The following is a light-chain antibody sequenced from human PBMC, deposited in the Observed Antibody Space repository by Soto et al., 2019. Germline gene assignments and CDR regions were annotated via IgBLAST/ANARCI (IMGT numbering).Light chain of an antibody. CDR1: QSVTTY. Sequence: EIVLTQSPATLSVSAGESSTLSCRASQSVTTYLAWYQHKPGQAPKLLIYGASSRASGIPDMFSGSGSGTAFTLPTRSLEPEDFAVYYCQQHGSSPPITFGQGTRLEIK. CDR2: GAS. CDR3: QQHGSSPPIT. V-gene: IGKV3-20*01. J-gene: IGKJ5*01.